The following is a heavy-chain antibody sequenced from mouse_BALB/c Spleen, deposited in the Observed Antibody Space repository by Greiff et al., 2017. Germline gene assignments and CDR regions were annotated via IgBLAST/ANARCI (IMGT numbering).Heavy chain of an antibody. CDR1: GFNIKDYY. J-gene: IGHJ2*01. D-gene: IGHD1-1*01. V-gene: IGHV14-1*02. Sequence: EVQLQQSGAELVRPGALVKLSCKASGFNIKDYYMHWVKQRPEQGLEWIGWIDPENGNTIYDPKFQGKASITADTSSNTAYLQLSSLTSEDTAVYYCARPQFITTVVPFDYWGQGTTLTVSS. CDR2: IDPENGNT. CDR3: ARPQFITTVVPFDY.